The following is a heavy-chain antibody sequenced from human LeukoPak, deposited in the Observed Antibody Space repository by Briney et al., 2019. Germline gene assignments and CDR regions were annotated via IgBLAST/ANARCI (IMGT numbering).Heavy chain of an antibody. Sequence: GGSLRLSCEASGFTFSSYAMSWVRQAPGKGLEWVSGIIDSGDITYYANSVKRRFTISRDNSNNTLYLQMTSLRAEDTAVYYCAKLGGQEVYNYYVGVWGKGTTVVVSS. CDR1: GFTFSSYA. CDR2: IIDSGDIT. J-gene: IGHJ6*03. CDR3: AKLGGQEVYNYYVGV. D-gene: IGHD3-16*01. V-gene: IGHV3-23*01.